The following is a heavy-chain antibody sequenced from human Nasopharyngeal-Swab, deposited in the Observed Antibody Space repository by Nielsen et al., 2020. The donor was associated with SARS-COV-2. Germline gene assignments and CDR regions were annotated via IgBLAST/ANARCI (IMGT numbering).Heavy chain of an antibody. CDR3: ARVTAMAEGYYYGMDV. J-gene: IGHJ6*02. CDR2: IIPIFGTA. D-gene: IGHD5-18*01. CDR1: GGTFSSYA. V-gene: IGHV1-69*13. Sequence: SSVNVSCKASGGTFSSYAISWVRQAPGQGLEWMGGIIPIFGTANYAQKFQGRVTITADESTSTAYMELSSLRSEDTAVYYCARVTAMAEGYYYGMDVWGQGTTVTVSS.